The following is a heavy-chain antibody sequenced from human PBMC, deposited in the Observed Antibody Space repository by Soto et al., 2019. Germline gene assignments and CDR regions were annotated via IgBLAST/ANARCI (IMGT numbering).Heavy chain of an antibody. CDR1: GYSFTSYW. CDR2: IDPSDSYT. CDR3: ARTYYYDSSGFTFDY. V-gene: IGHV5-10-1*01. D-gene: IGHD3-22*01. Sequence: GESLKISCKGSGYSFTSYWISWVRQMPGKGLEWMGRIDPSDSYTNYSPSFQGHVTISADKSISTAYLQWSSLKASDTAMYYCARTYYYDSSGFTFDYWGQGTLVTVSS. J-gene: IGHJ4*02.